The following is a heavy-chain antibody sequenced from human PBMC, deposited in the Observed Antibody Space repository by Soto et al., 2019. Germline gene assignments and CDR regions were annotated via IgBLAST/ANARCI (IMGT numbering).Heavy chain of an antibody. D-gene: IGHD3-22*01. V-gene: IGHV4-39*01. CDR3: AVVDSTGNWFDP. Sequence: SETLSLTCTVSGGSISSSDFYWGWLRQPPGKGLDFIGSMYYSGTTYYNPSLKNRITISVDTSKNQFSLKLISVTAADTAVYYCAVVDSTGNWFDPWGQGALITVSS. CDR1: GGSISSSDFY. CDR2: MYYSGTT. J-gene: IGHJ5*02.